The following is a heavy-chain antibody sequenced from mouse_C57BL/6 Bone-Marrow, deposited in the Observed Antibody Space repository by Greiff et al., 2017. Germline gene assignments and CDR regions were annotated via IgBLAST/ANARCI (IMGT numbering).Heavy chain of an antibody. D-gene: IGHD1-1*01. J-gene: IGHJ2*01. CDR1: GYTFTSSG. V-gene: IGHV1-81*01. CDR2: IYPRSGNT. Sequence: QVQLKESGAELARPGASVKLSCKASGYTFTSSGISWVKQRTGQGLEWIGEIYPRSGNTYYNEKFKGKATLTADKSASTAYMELRSLTSEDSAVYCCARRAYYGSSYGYWGQGTTLTVSS. CDR3: ARRAYYGSSYGY.